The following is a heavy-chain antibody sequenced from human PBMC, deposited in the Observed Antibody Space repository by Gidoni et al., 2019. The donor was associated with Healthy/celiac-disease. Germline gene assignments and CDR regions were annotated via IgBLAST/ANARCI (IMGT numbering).Heavy chain of an antibody. D-gene: IGHD3-10*01. Sequence: QVQLVESGGGVVQPGRSLRLSCAASGFTFSSYAMHWVRQAPGKGLEWVAVISYDGSNKYYADSVKGRFTISRDNSKNTLYLQMNSLRAEDTAVYYCARGSGSIFRGYFDYWGQGTLVTVSS. V-gene: IGHV3-30-3*01. CDR3: ARGSGSIFRGYFDY. CDR2: ISYDGSNK. J-gene: IGHJ4*02. CDR1: GFTFSSYA.